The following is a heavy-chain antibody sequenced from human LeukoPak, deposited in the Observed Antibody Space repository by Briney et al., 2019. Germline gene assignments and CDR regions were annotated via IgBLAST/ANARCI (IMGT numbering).Heavy chain of an antibody. CDR3: ARAAAETGSFRDNWFDP. D-gene: IGHD3-9*01. V-gene: IGHV3-30*04. CDR2: ISDDGRIK. J-gene: IGHJ5*02. CDR1: GFSFSRYD. Sequence: GGSLRLSCVASGFSFSRYDMHWVRQAPGKGLEWVAVISDDGRIKIYGDSVKGRLTISRDNSKNTLYLQMNSLRGEDTAVYYCARAAAETGSFRDNWFDPWGQGTLVTVSS.